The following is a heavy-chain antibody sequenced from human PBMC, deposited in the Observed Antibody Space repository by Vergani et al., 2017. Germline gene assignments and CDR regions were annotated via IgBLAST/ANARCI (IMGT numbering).Heavy chain of an antibody. J-gene: IGHJ6*02. CDR3: AGPMTTVTTRTYYYYGMDV. CDR2: IYYSGST. CDR1: GGSISSSSYY. D-gene: IGHD4-17*01. Sequence: QLQLQESGPGLVKPSETLSLTCTVSGGSISSSSYYWGWIRQPPGKGLEWIGSIYYSGSTYYNPSLKSRVTISVDTSKNQFSLKLSSVTAADTAVYYCAGPMTTVTTRTYYYYGMDVWGQGTTVTVSS. V-gene: IGHV4-39*01.